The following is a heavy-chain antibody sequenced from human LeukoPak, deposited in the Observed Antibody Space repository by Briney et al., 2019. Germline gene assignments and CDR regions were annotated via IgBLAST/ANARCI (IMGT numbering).Heavy chain of an antibody. CDR1: GGSISSYY. Sequence: SPSETLSLTCTVSGGSISSYYWSWIRRPPGKGLEWIGYIYYSGRTNYNPSLKSRVTISVDTSKNQFSLKLSSVTAADTAVYYCARLELTTYWYFDLWGRGTLVTVSS. D-gene: IGHD4/OR15-4a*01. CDR2: IYYSGRT. V-gene: IGHV4-59*01. CDR3: ARLELTTYWYFDL. J-gene: IGHJ2*01.